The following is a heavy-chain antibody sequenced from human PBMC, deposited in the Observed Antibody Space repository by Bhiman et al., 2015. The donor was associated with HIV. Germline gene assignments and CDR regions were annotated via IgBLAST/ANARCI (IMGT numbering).Heavy chain of an antibody. D-gene: IGHD5-24*01. V-gene: IGHV3-21*02. CDR3: ANSRRDGYIDY. CDR1: GFTFADYA. Sequence: EVQLIESGGDLVQPGRSLRLSCAASGFTFADYALHWVRQAPGKGLEWVSYISSSSSYTYYADSVKGRLTISRDNAKNSLYLQMNSLRAEDTAVYYCANSRRDGYIDYWGQGTLVTVSS. J-gene: IGHJ4*02. CDR2: ISSSSSYT.